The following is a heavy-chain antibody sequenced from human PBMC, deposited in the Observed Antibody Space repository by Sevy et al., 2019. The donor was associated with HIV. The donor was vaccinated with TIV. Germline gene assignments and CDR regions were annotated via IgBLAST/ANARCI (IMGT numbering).Heavy chain of an antibody. Sequence: GGSLRLSCVASGFTFSSYAMSWVRQAPGKGLEWVSAISGGGGSTYYADSVKGRFTISRDNSKNTLYLQMNSLRAEDTATYYCAKVAGYTYGPALWGQGAMVTVSS. CDR1: GFTFSSYA. CDR2: ISGGGGST. J-gene: IGHJ3*01. D-gene: IGHD5-18*01. CDR3: AKVAGYTYGPAL. V-gene: IGHV3-23*01.